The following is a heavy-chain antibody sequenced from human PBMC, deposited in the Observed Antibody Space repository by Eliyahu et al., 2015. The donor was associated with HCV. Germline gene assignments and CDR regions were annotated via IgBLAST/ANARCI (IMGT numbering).Heavy chain of an antibody. CDR1: GGSFSGYY. J-gene: IGHJ6*03. CDR2: INHSGST. CDR3: ARRGGVVIPDYYSYYYMDV. D-gene: IGHD3-3*01. Sequence: QVQLQQWGAGLLKPSETLSLTCAVYGGSFSGYYWSWIRQPPGKGLEWIGEINHSGSTNYNTSLKSRVTISVDTSKNQFSLKLSSVTAADTAVFYCARRGGVVIPDYYSYYYMDVWGKGTTVTVSS. V-gene: IGHV4-34*01.